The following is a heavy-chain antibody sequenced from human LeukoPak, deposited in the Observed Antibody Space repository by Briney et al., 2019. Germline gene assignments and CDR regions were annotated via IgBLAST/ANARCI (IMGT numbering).Heavy chain of an antibody. CDR2: INPNGGAT. CDR3: VRSTGTGWYFDN. CDR1: GYTFIGYY. J-gene: IGHJ4*02. D-gene: IGHD6-19*01. V-gene: IGHV1-2*02. Sequence: ASVKVSCKASGYTFIGYYIHWVRQAPGQGLEWMGWINPNGGATIYAQKFQGTITITRDTSVRTLYLEVTRLKSDDTAIYYCVRSTGTGWYFDNWGQGTLVTVSS.